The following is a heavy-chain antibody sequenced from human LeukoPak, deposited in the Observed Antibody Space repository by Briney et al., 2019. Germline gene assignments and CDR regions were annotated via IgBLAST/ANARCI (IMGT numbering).Heavy chain of an antibody. CDR1: GFTFSSYD. D-gene: IGHD2-21*01. V-gene: IGHV3-13*01. CDR3: ASAISIYGMDV. Sequence: GGALRLSCAASGFTFSSYDMHWVRQATGKGLEWVSAIGTAGDTYYPGSVKGRFTISRENAKNSLYLKMNSLSAEDTAVYYCASAISIYGMDVWAQGTTVTVSS. CDR2: IGTAGDT. J-gene: IGHJ6*02.